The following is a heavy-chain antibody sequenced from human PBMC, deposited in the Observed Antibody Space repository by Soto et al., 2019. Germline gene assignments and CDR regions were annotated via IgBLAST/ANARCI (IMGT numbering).Heavy chain of an antibody. Sequence: GGSLRLSCAASGFTFSSYSMNWVRQAPGKGLEWVSSISSSSSYIYYADSVKGRFTISRDNAKNSLYLQMNSLRAEDTAVYYCARDLGEYYYDSSGFDYWGQGTLVTVSS. CDR3: ARDLGEYYYDSSGFDY. V-gene: IGHV3-21*01. CDR2: ISSSSSYI. D-gene: IGHD3-22*01. CDR1: GFTFSSYS. J-gene: IGHJ4*02.